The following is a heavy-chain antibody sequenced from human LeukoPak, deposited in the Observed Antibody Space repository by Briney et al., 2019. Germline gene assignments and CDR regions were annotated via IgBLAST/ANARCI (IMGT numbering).Heavy chain of an antibody. J-gene: IGHJ4*02. CDR3: ARDPSGCFNY. V-gene: IGHV4-61*01. D-gene: IGHD3-22*01. CDR2: IYDSGST. CDR1: GGSVSSGSYY. Sequence: SETLSLTCTVSGGSVSSGSYYWSWIRHPPGKGLEWIGYIYDSGSTNYSPSLNSRVTISVNTSKNQFSLKLSSVTAADTAVYYCARDPSGCFNYWGQGALVTVSS.